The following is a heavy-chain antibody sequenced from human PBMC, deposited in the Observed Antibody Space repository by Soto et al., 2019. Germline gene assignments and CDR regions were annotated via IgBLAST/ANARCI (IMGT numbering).Heavy chain of an antibody. CDR2: IYYSGSP. D-gene: IGHD3-3*01. CDR1: GGSISSDDYY. J-gene: IGHJ5*02. CDR3: ARVNPSWSGVRNWFDP. Sequence: VQLQESGPGLVKPSQTLSLTCTVSGGSISSDDYYWTWLRQPPGKGLEWIGYIYYSGSPYYIPSLESRVNISVYTSKNQFSLKLSSVTAAYTAVYYCARVNPSWSGVRNWFDPWGQGSLVSVSS. V-gene: IGHV4-30-4*01.